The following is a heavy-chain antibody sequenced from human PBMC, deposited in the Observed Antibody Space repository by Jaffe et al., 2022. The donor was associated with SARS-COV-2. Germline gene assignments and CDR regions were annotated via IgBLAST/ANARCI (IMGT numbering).Heavy chain of an antibody. D-gene: IGHD1-26*01. Sequence: EVQLVESGGGLIQPGGSLRLSCAASGFTVSNNYMSWVRQAPGKGLEWVSVIYSGGNTYYADSVKGRFTISRDNSKNTLYLQMNSLRAEDTALYYCAKFRCGSCPFDYWGQGTLVTVSS. CDR3: AKFRCGSCPFDY. CDR1: GFTVSNNY. CDR2: IYSGGNT. J-gene: IGHJ4*02. V-gene: IGHV3-53*01.